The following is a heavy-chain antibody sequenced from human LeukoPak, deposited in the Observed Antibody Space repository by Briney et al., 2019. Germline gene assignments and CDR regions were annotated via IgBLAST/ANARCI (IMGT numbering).Heavy chain of an antibody. CDR1: GYTFTSYG. J-gene: IGHJ4*02. CDR2: ISAYNGNT. V-gene: IGHV1-18*01. Sequence: ASVKVSCKASGYTFTSYGISWVRQAPGQGLEWMGWISAYNGNTNYAQKLQGRVTMTTDTSTSTAYMELRSLTSEDTAMYYCARTYSSSWSYCDSWGQGTLVTVSS. D-gene: IGHD6-13*01. CDR3: ARTYSSSWSYCDS.